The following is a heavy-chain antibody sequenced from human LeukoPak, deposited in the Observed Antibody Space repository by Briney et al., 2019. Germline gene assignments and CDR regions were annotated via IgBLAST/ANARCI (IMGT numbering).Heavy chain of an antibody. CDR3: ARDKAQDSVYYGMDV. CDR2: ISGSGGST. V-gene: IGHV3-23*01. CDR1: GFTFSSYA. D-gene: IGHD6-6*01. Sequence: GGSLRLSCAASGFTFSSYAVSWVRQAPGKGLEWVSAISGSGGSTYYADSVKGRFTISRDNSKNTLYLQMNSLRAEDTAVYYCARDKAQDSVYYGMDVWGRGTTVTVSS. J-gene: IGHJ6*02.